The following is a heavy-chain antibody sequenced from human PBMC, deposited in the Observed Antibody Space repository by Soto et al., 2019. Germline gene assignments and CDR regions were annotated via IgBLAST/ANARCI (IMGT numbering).Heavy chain of an antibody. Sequence: QVPLVESGGGVVQPGRSLRLSCAASGFTFSNYGMHWVRQAPGKGLEWVAVISYDGGNQNYADSVKGRFIISRDNSKNTLYLQMNSLRPEDTAMYYCAKDHDLNPWGQGTLVTVSS. J-gene: IGHJ5*02. CDR2: ISYDGGNQ. V-gene: IGHV3-30*18. CDR3: AKDHDLNP. D-gene: IGHD1-1*01. CDR1: GFTFSNYG.